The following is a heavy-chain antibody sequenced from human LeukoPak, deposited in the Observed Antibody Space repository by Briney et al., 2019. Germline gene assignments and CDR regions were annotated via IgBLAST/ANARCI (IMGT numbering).Heavy chain of an antibody. D-gene: IGHD3-16*01. Sequence: GGSLRLSCVASGFTFSAYGMHWVRQAPGKGLDYVSAINTNGGSTYYANSVKGRFTISRDNSRSTLYLQMGSLRTEDMAVYYCAREGSYGESDYWGQGTLVTVSS. CDR2: INTNGGST. J-gene: IGHJ4*02. CDR3: AREGSYGESDY. V-gene: IGHV3-64*01. CDR1: GFTFSAYG.